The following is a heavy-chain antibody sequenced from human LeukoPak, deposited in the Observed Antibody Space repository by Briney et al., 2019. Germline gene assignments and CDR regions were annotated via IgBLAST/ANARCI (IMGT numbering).Heavy chain of an antibody. Sequence: APVKVSCKASGYTFTGYYLHWVRQAPGQGLEWMGYINPNNGGTNYAQKFQGRVTMTRDTSISSAYMELSSLRSDDTAVYYCGRDGGNGYLADYWGQGTLVTVSS. CDR2: INPNNGGT. V-gene: IGHV1-2*02. D-gene: IGHD3-3*01. CDR1: GYTFTGYY. CDR3: GRDGGNGYLADY. J-gene: IGHJ4*02.